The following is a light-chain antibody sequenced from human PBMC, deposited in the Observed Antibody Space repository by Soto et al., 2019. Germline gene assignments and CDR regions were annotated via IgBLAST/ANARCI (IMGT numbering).Light chain of an antibody. CDR2: KAS. Sequence: DIPMTQSPSTLSASVGDRVTITCRASQNIGDWLAWYQQKPGKAPKVLIFKASSLEIGVPSRFSGSGSGTEFTLTISSLQPDDLATYYCQQYKSYSSLTFGGGTNVEI. CDR3: QQYKSYSSLT. CDR1: QNIGDW. V-gene: IGKV1-5*03. J-gene: IGKJ4*01.